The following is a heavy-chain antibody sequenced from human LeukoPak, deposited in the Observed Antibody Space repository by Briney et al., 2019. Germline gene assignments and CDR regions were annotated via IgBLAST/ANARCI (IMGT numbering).Heavy chain of an antibody. CDR2: IIPIFGTA. V-gene: IGHV1-69*13. Sequence: ASVKVSCKASGYTFTGYYMHWVRQAPGQGLEWMGGIIPIFGTANYAQKFQGRVTITADESTSTAYMELSSLRSEDTAVYYCARGRFGGYYYDSSGYYPEYFQHWGQGTLVTVSS. D-gene: IGHD3-22*01. CDR3: ARGRFGGYYYDSSGYYPEYFQH. CDR1: GYTFTGYY. J-gene: IGHJ1*01.